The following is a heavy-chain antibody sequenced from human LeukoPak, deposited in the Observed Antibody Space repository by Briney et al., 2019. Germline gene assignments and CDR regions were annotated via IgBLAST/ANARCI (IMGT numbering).Heavy chain of an antibody. J-gene: IGHJ4*02. V-gene: IGHV3-21*01. CDR2: ISSSSSYI. CDR1: GFTFSSYS. CDR3: VRVFYSSGWGWYFDY. Sequence: GGSLRLSCAASGFTFSSYSMNWVRQAPGKGLEWVSSISSSSSYIYYADSVKGRFTISRDNAKNSLYLQMNSLRAGDTAVYYCVRVFYSSGWGWYFDYWGQGTLVTVSS. D-gene: IGHD6-19*01.